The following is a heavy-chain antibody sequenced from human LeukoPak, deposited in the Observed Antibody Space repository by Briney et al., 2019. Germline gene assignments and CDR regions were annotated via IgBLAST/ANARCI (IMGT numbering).Heavy chain of an antibody. CDR2: ISNTGGRT. J-gene: IGHJ5*02. D-gene: IGHD3-3*01. Sequence: PGGSLRLSCAASGFTFSDSAVSWVRHSPGEGPKWVSSISNTGGRTYYADSVKGRFTITRDNSRNTVDLQMNSLRAGDTAKYYCAKGGQDFDFWRFDLWGQGILVIVSS. CDR3: AKGGQDFDFWRFDL. CDR1: GFTFSDSA. V-gene: IGHV3-23*01.